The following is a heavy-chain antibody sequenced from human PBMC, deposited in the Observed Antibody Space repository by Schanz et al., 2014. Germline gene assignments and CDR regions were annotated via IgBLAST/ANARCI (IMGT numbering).Heavy chain of an antibody. CDR3: ARDRPSGYALDF. CDR2: MYINSGST. D-gene: IGHD5-12*01. V-gene: IGHV3-66*03. Sequence: EVQLVESGGGLIQPGGSLRLSCAVSGFTVNTNYMSWVRQAPGKGLEWISSMYINSGSTQYADSVKGRFIISRDNSKKTLYVQMNSLRAEDTAVYYCARDRPSGYALDFWGQGTLVTVSS. J-gene: IGHJ4*02. CDR1: GFTVNTNY.